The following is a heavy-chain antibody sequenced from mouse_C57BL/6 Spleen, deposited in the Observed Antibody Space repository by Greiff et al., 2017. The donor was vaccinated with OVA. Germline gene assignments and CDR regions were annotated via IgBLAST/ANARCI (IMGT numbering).Heavy chain of an antibody. V-gene: IGHV1-80*01. J-gene: IGHJ4*01. Sequence: QVQLQQSGAELVKPGASVKISCKASGYAFSSYWMNWVKQRPGKGLEWIGQIYPGDGDTNYNGKFKGKATLTADKSSSTAYMQLSSLTSEDSAVYFCARSLYSNYDAHYAMDYWGQGTSVTVSS. CDR2: IYPGDGDT. CDR1: GYAFSSYW. CDR3: ARSLYSNYDAHYAMDY. D-gene: IGHD2-5*01.